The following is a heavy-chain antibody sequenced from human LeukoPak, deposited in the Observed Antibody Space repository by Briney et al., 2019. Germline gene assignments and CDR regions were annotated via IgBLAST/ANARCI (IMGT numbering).Heavy chain of an antibody. D-gene: IGHD1-26*01. CDR2: IKEDESAK. J-gene: IGHJ4*02. CDR3: ARDVGGSLDY. V-gene: IGHV3-7*01. Sequence: GGSLRLSCAASGFTFSTYWMAWVRQAPGKGLEWVANIKEDESAKHQADSVKGRFTISRDNAQNSVYLQMSSLRGEDTAVYYCARDVGGSLDYWGQGTLVTVSS. CDR1: GFTFSTYW.